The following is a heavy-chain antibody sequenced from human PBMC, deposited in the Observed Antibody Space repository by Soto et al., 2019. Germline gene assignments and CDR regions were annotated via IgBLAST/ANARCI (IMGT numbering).Heavy chain of an antibody. CDR1: GGTFSNYP. Sequence: QVQLVQSGAEVKKPGSSVKVSCKASGGTFSNYPISWVRQAPGQGLEWMGGIIPIFGTVNYAQKFQGRVTITADESTSKAYMELSSLRYEDTAVYYCARGNHRWLQLWYFDLWGRGTLVTVSS. CDR2: IIPIFGTV. D-gene: IGHD5-12*01. CDR3: ARGNHRWLQLWYFDL. V-gene: IGHV1-69*12. J-gene: IGHJ2*01.